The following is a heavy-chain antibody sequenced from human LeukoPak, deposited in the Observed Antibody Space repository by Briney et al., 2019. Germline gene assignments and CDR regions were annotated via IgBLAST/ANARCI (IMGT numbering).Heavy chain of an antibody. CDR2: ISGADDG. V-gene: IGHV3-23*01. CDR3: AKARTPVTSYFDK. J-gene: IGHJ4*02. D-gene: IGHD4-23*01. CDR1: GFTFSTYT. Sequence: PGASLRLSCAASGFTFSTYTMSWVRQAPGKGLGWFSAISGADDGYYADSVKGRFTISRDNSKNTLYLQMNSLRAEDTAVYYCAKARTPVTSYFDKWGQGTLVTVSS.